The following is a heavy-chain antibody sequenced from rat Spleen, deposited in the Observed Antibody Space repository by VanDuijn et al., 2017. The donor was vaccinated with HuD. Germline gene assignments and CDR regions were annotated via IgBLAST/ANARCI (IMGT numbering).Heavy chain of an antibody. CDR3: GKDMNYYSTYPFYVMGA. Sequence: EVQLVETGGGLVQPGRSLKLSCVASGFTFSGNWLNWTRQAPGKGLEWVASISPDGRNTYYPDTVKGRFTISRDNAKNTQYLQMDSLRSEDTATYYCGKDMNYYSTYPFYVMGAWGQGASVTVSS. CDR1: GFTFSGNW. CDR2: ISPDGRNT. J-gene: IGHJ4*01. D-gene: IGHD1-2*01. V-gene: IGHV5-58*01.